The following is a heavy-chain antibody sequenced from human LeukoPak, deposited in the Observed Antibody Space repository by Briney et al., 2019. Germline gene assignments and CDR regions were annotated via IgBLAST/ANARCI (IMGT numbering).Heavy chain of an antibody. D-gene: IGHD4-17*01. J-gene: IGHJ4*02. Sequence: PGRSLRLSCEASGFTFSSYGMHWVRQAPGKGLEWVAVISYDGSNKYYADSVKGRFTISRDNSKNTLYLQMNSLRAEDTAVYYCAKDTNGDPDYWGQGTLVTVSS. CDR3: AKDTNGDPDY. CDR1: GFTFSSYG. V-gene: IGHV3-30*18. CDR2: ISYDGSNK.